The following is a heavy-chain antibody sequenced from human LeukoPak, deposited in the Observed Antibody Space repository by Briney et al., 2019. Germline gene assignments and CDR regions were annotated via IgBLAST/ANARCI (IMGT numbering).Heavy chain of an antibody. V-gene: IGHV4-4*07. CDR2: IYTSGST. CDR1: GGSISSYY. CDR3: ARASGSVADYGDLFRPFDY. Sequence: SETLSLTCTVSGGSISSYYWSWIRQPAGKGLEWIGRIYTSGSTNYNPSLKSRVTMSVDTSKSQFSLKLSSVTAADTAVYYCARASGSVADYGDLFRPFDYWGQGTLVTVSS. J-gene: IGHJ4*02. D-gene: IGHD4-17*01.